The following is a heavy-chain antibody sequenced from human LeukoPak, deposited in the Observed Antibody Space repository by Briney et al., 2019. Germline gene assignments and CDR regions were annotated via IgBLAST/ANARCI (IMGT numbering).Heavy chain of an antibody. V-gene: IGHV4-38-2*02. CDR3: ARTKLSYYYMDV. D-gene: IGHD3-16*02. CDR1: GYSISSGYY. J-gene: IGHJ6*03. CDR2: IYHSGST. Sequence: SETLSLTCTVSGYSISSGYYWGWIRQPPGKGLEWIGSIYHSGSTYYNPSLKSRVTISVDTSKNQFSLKLSSVTAADTAVYYCARTKLSYYYMDVWGKGTTVTISS.